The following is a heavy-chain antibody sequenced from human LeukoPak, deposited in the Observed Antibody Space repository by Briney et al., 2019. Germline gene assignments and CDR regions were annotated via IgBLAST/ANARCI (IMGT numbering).Heavy chain of an antibody. J-gene: IGHJ3*02. V-gene: IGHV1-2*02. CDR1: GYTFTGYY. Sequence: GASVKVSCKASGYTFTGYYMHWVRQAPGQGLEWMGWINPNSGGTNYAQKFQGRVTMTRDTSISTAYMELSRLRSDDTAVCYCARGEYDFWSGDDAFDIWGQGTMVTVSS. CDR3: ARGEYDFWSGDDAFDI. CDR2: INPNSGGT. D-gene: IGHD3-3*01.